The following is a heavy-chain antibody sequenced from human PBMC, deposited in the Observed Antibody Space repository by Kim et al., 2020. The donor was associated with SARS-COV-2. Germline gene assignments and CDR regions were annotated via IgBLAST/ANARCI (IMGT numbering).Heavy chain of an antibody. V-gene: IGHV4-31*03. CDR1: GGSISSGGYY. J-gene: IGHJ4*02. Sequence: SETLSLTCTVSGGSISSGGYYWSWIRQHPGKGLEWIGYIYYRGSTYYNPSLKSRVTISVDTSKNQFSLKLSSVTAADTAVYYCARGGGTYDFWSGYYLEGYYFDYWGQGTLVTVSS. D-gene: IGHD3-3*01. CDR3: ARGGGTYDFWSGYYLEGYYFDY. CDR2: IYYRGST.